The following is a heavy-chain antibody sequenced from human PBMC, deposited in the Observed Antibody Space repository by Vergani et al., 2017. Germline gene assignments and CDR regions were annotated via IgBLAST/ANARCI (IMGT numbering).Heavy chain of an antibody. V-gene: IGHV3-21*06. CDR1: GFIFSDLS. CDR3: ARDCTSGGCPDNYGMDV. D-gene: IGHD2-8*01. Sequence: VQLVESGGGLVKPGGSLRLSCAASGFIFSDLSMSWVRQAPGKGLEWVAFIGSSGPYINYADSVKGRFIISRDNTTNSLFLQLGSLRAEDAAVYYCARDCTSGGCPDNYGMDVWGQGATVTVSS. CDR2: IGSSGPYI. J-gene: IGHJ6*02.